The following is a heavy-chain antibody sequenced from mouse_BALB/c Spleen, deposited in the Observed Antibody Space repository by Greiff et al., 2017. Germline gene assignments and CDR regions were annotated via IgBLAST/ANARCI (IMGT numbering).Heavy chain of an antibody. J-gene: IGHJ2*01. D-gene: IGHD1-3*01. CDR1: GFTFSSFG. V-gene: IGHV5-17*02. CDR3: ARDNVFDY. CDR2: ISSGSSTI. Sequence: EVKVVESGGGLVQPGGSRKLSCAASGFTFSSFGMHWVRQAPEKGLEWVAYISSGSSTIYYADTVKGRFTISRDNPKNTLFLQMTSLRSEDTAVYYCARDNVFDYWGQGTTLTVSA.